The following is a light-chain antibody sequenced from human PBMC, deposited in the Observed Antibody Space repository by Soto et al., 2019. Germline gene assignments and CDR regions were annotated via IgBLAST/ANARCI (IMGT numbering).Light chain of an antibody. J-gene: IGLJ1*01. Sequence: QSALTQPASVSGSPGQSITISCTGTNSDVGGYDRVSWYQHHPGKAPKLLIFEVYNRPSGISDRFSGSKSGDTASLAITGLQAEDDGDYYCQSYDSSLSGSSVFGTGTKVTVL. CDR1: NSDVGGYDR. CDR2: EVY. CDR3: QSYDSSLSGSSV. V-gene: IGLV2-14*01.